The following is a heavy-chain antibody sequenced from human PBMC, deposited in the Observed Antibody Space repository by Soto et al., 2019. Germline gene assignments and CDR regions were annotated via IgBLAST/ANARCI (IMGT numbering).Heavy chain of an antibody. CDR3: ARLAQYGGNSGLFDY. D-gene: IGHD2-21*02. CDR1: GFTFSNYA. J-gene: IGHJ4*02. Sequence: GGSLRLSCAASGFTFSNYAMHWVRQAPGKGLEYVSAISTNGGSTYYANSVKGRFTISRDNSKNTLYLQMGSLRAEDRAVYYWARLAQYGGNSGLFDYWGQGTLVTVSS. CDR2: ISTNGGST. V-gene: IGHV3-64*01.